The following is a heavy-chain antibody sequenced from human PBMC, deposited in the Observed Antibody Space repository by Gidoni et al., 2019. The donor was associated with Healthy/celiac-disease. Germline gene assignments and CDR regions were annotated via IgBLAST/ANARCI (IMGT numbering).Heavy chain of an antibody. D-gene: IGHD3-3*01. CDR1: GGSISSGGYY. V-gene: IGHV4-31*03. CDR2: IYYSGST. CDR3: AGSITIFGVVIKPGGFDP. J-gene: IGHJ5*02. Sequence: QVQLQESGPGLVKPSQTVSLTCTVSGGSISSGGYYWSWLRQHPGKGLELIGYIYYSGSTYYNPSLKSRVTISVDTSKNQFSLKLSSVTAADTAVYYCAGSITIFGVVIKPGGFDPWGQGTLVTVSS.